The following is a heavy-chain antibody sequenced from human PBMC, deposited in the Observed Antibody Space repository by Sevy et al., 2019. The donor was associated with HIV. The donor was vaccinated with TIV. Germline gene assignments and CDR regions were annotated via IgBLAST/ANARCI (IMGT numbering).Heavy chain of an antibody. CDR2: IYYSGST. V-gene: IGHV4-39*01. D-gene: IGHD6-19*01. J-gene: IGHJ4*02. CDR3: ARRAGDIAVGSFDY. CDR1: GGSISSSSYY. Sequence: SETLSLTCTVSGGSISSSSYYWGWIRQPPGKGLEWIGSIYYSGSTYYNPSLKSRVTISVDTSKNQFSLKLSSVTAADTAVYYCARRAGDIAVGSFDYWGQGTLVTVSS.